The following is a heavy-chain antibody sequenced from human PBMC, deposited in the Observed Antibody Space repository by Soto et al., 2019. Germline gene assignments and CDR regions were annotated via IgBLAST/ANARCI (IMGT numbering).Heavy chain of an antibody. CDR1: GFTVSSNY. V-gene: IGHV3-53*02. Sequence: EVQLVETGGGLIQPGGSLRLSCAASGFTVSSNYMSWVRQAPGKGLEWVSVIYSGGSTYYADSVKGRFTISRDKSKNTLYLQMNSLRAEDTAVYYCARDSYDSSGYYAYWGQGTLVTVSS. CDR3: ARDSYDSSGYYAY. D-gene: IGHD3-22*01. J-gene: IGHJ4*02. CDR2: IYSGGST.